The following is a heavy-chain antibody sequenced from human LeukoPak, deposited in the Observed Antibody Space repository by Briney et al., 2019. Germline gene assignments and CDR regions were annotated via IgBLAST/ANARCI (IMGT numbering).Heavy chain of an antibody. V-gene: IGHV3-23*01. J-gene: IGHJ4*02. CDR3: AKGWGATYGYFDY. CDR2: ISGSGGST. Sequence: GGSLRLSCAASGFTFSSYAMSWVRQAPGKGLEWVSAISGSGGSTYYADSVKGRFTISRDNSKNTLYLQMSSLRAEDTAVYYCAKGWGATYGYFDYWGQGILVTVSS. D-gene: IGHD3-10*01. CDR1: GFTFSSYA.